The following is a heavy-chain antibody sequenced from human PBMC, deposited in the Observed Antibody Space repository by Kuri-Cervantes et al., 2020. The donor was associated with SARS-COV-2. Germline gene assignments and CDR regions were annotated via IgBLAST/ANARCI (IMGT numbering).Heavy chain of an antibody. CDR3: ARGEQLAFPYYYGMDV. V-gene: IGHV3-33*01. CDR2: IWYDGSNK. D-gene: IGHD6-13*01. CDR1: GFTFSSYG. J-gene: IGHJ6*02. Sequence: GESLKISCAASGFTFSSYGMHWVRQAPGKGLGWVAVIWYDGSNKYYADSVKGRFTISRDNSKNTLYLQMNSLRAEDTAVYYCARGEQLAFPYYYGMDVWGQGTTVTVSS.